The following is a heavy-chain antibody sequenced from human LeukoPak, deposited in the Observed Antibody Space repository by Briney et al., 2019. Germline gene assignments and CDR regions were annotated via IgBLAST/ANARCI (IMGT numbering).Heavy chain of an antibody. V-gene: IGHV4-59*01. J-gene: IGHJ5*02. CDR1: GGSISSYY. CDR3: ARYQSYGDYVWGYNWFDP. Sequence: SETLSLTCTVSGGSISSYYWSWIRQPPGKGLEWIGYIYYSGSTNYNPSLKSRVTISVDTSKNQFSLKLSSVTAADTAVYYCARYQSYGDYVWGYNWFDPWGQGTLVTVSS. D-gene: IGHD4-17*01. CDR2: IYYSGST.